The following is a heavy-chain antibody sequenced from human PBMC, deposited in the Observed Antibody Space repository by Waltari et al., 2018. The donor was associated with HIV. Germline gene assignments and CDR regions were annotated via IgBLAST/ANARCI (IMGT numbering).Heavy chain of an antibody. D-gene: IGHD3-22*01. J-gene: IGHJ4*02. CDR2: IKQDASEK. Sequence: EVQLVETGGGLVQPGGPLRLSCAASGFPFNKYWTTWVRQAPGKGLEWVANIKQDASEKYYVDYLKDRFTISRDNAKNSLFLQMNSLRVEDTAVYYCAREALYDSSGYYFDFWGQGTLVTVSS. CDR1: GFPFNKYW. CDR3: AREALYDSSGYYFDF. V-gene: IGHV3-7*01.